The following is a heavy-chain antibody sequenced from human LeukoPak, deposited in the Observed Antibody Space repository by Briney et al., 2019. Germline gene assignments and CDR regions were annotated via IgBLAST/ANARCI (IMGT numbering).Heavy chain of an antibody. V-gene: IGHV4-59*01. D-gene: IGHD3-16*01. Sequence: SETLSLTCTVSGGSISRNYWNWIRQPPGKGLEWIGNIYYSETTNYNPSLQSRVNISVDTSKNQFFLRLTSVTAADTAVYYCARVGAVSGSIIDYWGQGTLVTVSS. CDR1: GGSISRNY. CDR3: ARVGAVSGSIIDY. CDR2: IYYSETT. J-gene: IGHJ4*02.